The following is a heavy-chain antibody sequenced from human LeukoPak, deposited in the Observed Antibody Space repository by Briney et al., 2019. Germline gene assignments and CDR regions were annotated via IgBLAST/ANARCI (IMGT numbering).Heavy chain of an antibody. J-gene: IGHJ4*02. Sequence: GESLRLSCVLSGLTFSDAWMSWVRQAPGKGLEWVGRIRNDRITDYAAPVQGRFSISRDNSKNTFYLQMNSLKTEDTGMNFCTWKGKILNSYYWGQGTLVTVSS. CDR2: IRNDRIT. V-gene: IGHV3-15*01. CDR3: TWKGKILNSYY. D-gene: IGHD1-1*01. CDR1: GLTFSDAW.